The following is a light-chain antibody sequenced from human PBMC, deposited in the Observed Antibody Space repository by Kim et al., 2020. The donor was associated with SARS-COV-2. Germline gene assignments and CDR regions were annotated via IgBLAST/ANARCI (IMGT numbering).Light chain of an antibody. CDR2: DVS. CDR3: SSYTSSSTYWV. CDR1: SSDVGGYNY. J-gene: IGLJ3*02. Sequence: QSALTQPASVSGSPGQSIAISCTGTSSDVGGYNYVSWYQQHPGKAPKLIIYDVSNRPSGISDRFSGSKSGNTASLTISGLQAEDEADYYCSSYTSSSTYWVFGGGTQLTVL. V-gene: IGLV2-14*03.